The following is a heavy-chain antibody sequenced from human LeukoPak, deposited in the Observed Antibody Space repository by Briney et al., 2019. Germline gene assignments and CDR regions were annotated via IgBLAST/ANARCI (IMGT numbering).Heavy chain of an antibody. CDR3: ARTNPVYGDYDY. D-gene: IGHD4-17*01. CDR1: GFTVTDNY. V-gene: IGHV3-53*01. CDR2: IYPDGRT. J-gene: IGHJ4*02. Sequence: PGGSLRLSCAVSGFTVTDNYMSWVRQAPGKGLQWVSVIYPDGRTYYADSVKGRFTISRDISRNTLLLQMNSLRPDDTAVHYCARTNPVYGDYDYWGQGTPVTVSS.